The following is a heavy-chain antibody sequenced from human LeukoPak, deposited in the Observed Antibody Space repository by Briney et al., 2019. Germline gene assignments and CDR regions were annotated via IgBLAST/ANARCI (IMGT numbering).Heavy chain of an antibody. V-gene: IGHV3-48*01. CDR1: VFTLSTYD. CDR3: ASQNWMTD. J-gene: IGHJ4*02. D-gene: IGHD1-1*01. Sequence: GGCLRLSRAACVFTLSTYDMHWVRQARAKGLEWVSGISSSISSIHYADSVKGRFTNSRDNAKNSLYLQMNSLRAEDTAVYYCASQNWMTDWGQGTLVTVSS. CDR2: ISSSISSI.